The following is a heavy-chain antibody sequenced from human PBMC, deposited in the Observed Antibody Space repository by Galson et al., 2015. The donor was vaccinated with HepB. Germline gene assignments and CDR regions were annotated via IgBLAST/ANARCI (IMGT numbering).Heavy chain of an antibody. J-gene: IGHJ4*02. CDR3: AKDFQWNFDL. CDR2: ISPDGSIA. D-gene: IGHD3-9*01. Sequence: ASGFTFSDHNMHWVRQAPVKGLEWLAIISPDGSIAYYADSVRGQFTISRDNSKNRLFLQMDGLRPEDTAMYYCAKDFQWNFDLWGQGTLVTVSS. V-gene: IGHV3-30*13. CDR1: GFTFSDHN.